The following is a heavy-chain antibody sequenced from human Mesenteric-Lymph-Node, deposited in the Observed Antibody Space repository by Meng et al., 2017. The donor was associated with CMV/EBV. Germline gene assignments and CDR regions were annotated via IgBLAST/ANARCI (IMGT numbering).Heavy chain of an antibody. D-gene: IGHD3-22*01. V-gene: IGHV3-48*03. J-gene: IGHJ4*02. CDR2: ISSSGITT. CDR1: GFTFSGYE. Sequence: GESLKISCAASGFTFSGYEMNWVRQAPGKGLKWVSYISSSGITTHYADSVKGRFTISRDNAKNSLYLQMNSLRVEDTAVYYCASQYYYDGTGYLVYWGQGALVTVSS. CDR3: ASQYYYDGTGYLVY.